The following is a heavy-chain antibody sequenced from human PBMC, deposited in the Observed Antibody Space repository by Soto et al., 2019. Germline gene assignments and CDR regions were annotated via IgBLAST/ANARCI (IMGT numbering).Heavy chain of an antibody. CDR1: GYSISSGLY. Sequence: SETLSLTCAVSGYSISSGLYWGWIRQPPGKGLEWIGTIYRGGITYYNPSLKSRVTISIDTSKNHFSLRLSSVTATDTAVYFCAIGNPDWFDPWGQGTLVTVSS. CDR3: AIGNPDWFDP. V-gene: IGHV4-38-2*01. J-gene: IGHJ5*02. D-gene: IGHD1-1*01. CDR2: IYRGGIT.